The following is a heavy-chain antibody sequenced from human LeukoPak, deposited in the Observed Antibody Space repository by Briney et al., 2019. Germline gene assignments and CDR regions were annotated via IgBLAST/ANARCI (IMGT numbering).Heavy chain of an antibody. CDR3: ARESVAGTNYFDY. V-gene: IGHV4-34*01. CDR2: INHSGST. Sequence: SETLSLTCAVYGGSFSGYYWSWIRQPPGKGLEWIGEINHSGSTNYNPSLKSRVTISVGTSKNQFSLKLSSVTAADTAVYYCARESVAGTNYFDYWGQGTLVTVSS. CDR1: GGSFSGYY. J-gene: IGHJ4*02. D-gene: IGHD6-19*01.